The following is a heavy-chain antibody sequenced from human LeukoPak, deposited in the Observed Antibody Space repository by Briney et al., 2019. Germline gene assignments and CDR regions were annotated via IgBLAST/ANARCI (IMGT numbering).Heavy chain of an antibody. J-gene: IGHJ3*02. CDR2: IYYSGST. V-gene: IGHV4-59*12. CDR3: ARAETYYYDSSGYYPDAFDI. CDR1: GGSISSYY. D-gene: IGHD3-22*01. Sequence: SETLSLTCTVSGGSISSYYWSWIRQPPGKGLEWIGYIYYSGSTNYNPSLKSRVTMSVDTSKNQFSLKLSSVTAADTAVYYCARAETYYYDSSGYYPDAFDIWGQGTMVTVSS.